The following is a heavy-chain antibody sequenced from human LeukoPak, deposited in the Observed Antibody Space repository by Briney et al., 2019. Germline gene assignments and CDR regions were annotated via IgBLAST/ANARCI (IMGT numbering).Heavy chain of an antibody. D-gene: IGHD3-10*01. V-gene: IGHV4-39*07. CDR1: GASIRGSDYY. CDR2: IYYTGTA. J-gene: IGHJ5*02. Sequence: SETLSLTCTVSGASIRGSDYYWVWLRQTPGTGLEWIASIYYTGTAYYNPSLKSRVTISVDTSKNQFSLKLSSVTAADTAVYYCVRDDAFVRGPIARNWFDPWGQGVLVTVSS. CDR3: VRDDAFVRGPIARNWFDP.